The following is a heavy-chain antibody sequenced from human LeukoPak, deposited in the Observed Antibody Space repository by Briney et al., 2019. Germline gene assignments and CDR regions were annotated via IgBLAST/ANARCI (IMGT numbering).Heavy chain of an antibody. CDR3: ARDFGGYDSYYMDV. CDR2: ISTSSSYI. CDR1: GFTFSSYS. V-gene: IGHV3-21*01. D-gene: IGHD5-12*01. Sequence: GGSLRLSCAAYGFTFSSYSMNWVRQAPGKVLEWLSFISTSSSYIYYADSVKGRFTISRDNAKNSLYLEMNSLRAEDTAVYYCARDFGGYDSYYMDVWGKGTTVTVSS. J-gene: IGHJ6*03.